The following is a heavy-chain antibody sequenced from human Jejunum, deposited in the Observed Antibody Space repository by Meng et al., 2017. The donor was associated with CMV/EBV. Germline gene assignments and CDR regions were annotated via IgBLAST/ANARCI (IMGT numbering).Heavy chain of an antibody. J-gene: IGHJ4*02. Sequence: ISSYYWTWIRQHPGKGLEWIGYVYYSGSTNYNPSLKSRVTISVDTSKNQFSLKLSSVTAADTAVYYCARVPAELGSSSSWYYFDYWGQGTLVTVSS. CDR2: VYYSGST. CDR3: ARVPAELGSSSSWYYFDY. CDR1: ISSYY. D-gene: IGHD6-13*01. V-gene: IGHV4-59*01.